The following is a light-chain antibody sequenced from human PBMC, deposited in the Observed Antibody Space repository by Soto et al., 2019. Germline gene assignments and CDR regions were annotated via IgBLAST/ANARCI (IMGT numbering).Light chain of an antibody. CDR3: QQYMCSVT. Sequence: EIVLTQSPGSLSLSPGERATLSCRASQSVDSTFVAWYQKKPGQAPRLLVYGVSKKATGIPNRFSGGGSGADFTITISRLEAEGVTVYYGQQYMCSVTFGQGTRVEIK. V-gene: IGKV3-20*01. CDR2: GVS. J-gene: IGKJ1*01. CDR1: QSVDSTF.